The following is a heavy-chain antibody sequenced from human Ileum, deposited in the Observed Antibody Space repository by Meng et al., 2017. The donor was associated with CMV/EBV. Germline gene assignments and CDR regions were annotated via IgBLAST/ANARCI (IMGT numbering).Heavy chain of an antibody. D-gene: IGHD4-11*01. CDR2: IKPRTGDT. CDR1: GYPFTDYS. V-gene: IGHV1-2*02. CDR3: GSGGPTVSGLAVDC. J-gene: IGHJ4*02. Sequence: ASGYPFTDYSMHWVRQAPGQGLEWLRWIKPRTGDTKCIEEFQGRVTMTRDTSINTIYLEVSSLTSDDTAVFYCGSGGPTVSGLAVDCWGQGTLVTVSS.